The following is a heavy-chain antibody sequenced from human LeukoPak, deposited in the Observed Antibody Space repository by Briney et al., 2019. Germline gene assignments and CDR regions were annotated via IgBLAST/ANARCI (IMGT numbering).Heavy chain of an antibody. CDR2: IYYSGST. D-gene: IGHD3-16*01. CDR1: GGSISSYY. V-gene: IGHV4-59*08. Sequence: SETLSLTCTVSGGSISSYYWSWIRQPPGKGLEWIGYIYYSGSTNYNPSLKSRVTISVDTSKNQFSLKLSSVTAADTAVYYCARFSWTFARHYYFDYWGQGTLVTVSS. CDR3: ARFSWTFARHYYFDY. J-gene: IGHJ4*02.